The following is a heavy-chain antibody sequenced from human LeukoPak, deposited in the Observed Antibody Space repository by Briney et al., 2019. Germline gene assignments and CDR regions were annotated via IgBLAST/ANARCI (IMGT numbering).Heavy chain of an antibody. D-gene: IGHD4-17*01. V-gene: IGHV4-34*03. Sequence: NPSDTLSLTCAVFGGSLNVYYWSWLRQPPGRGLEWIGEINHSGRTNYNPSLKSRVTISLDKTMNQFSLRMSHVTAADTGVYFCWPIFGDYSDFDSWDQGTLVTVSS. CDR3: WPIFGDYSDFDS. J-gene: IGHJ4*02. CDR2: INHSGRT. CDR1: GGSLNVYY.